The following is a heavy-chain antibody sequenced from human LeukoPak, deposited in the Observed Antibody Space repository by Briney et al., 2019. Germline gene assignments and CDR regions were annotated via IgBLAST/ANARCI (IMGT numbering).Heavy chain of an antibody. Sequence: PGGSLRLSCAASGFTFSGSAMHRVRQASGKGLEWVGRIRSKANSYATAYAASAEGRFTISRDDSKNTAYLQMNSLKTEDTAVYYCTRRGCSGGTCFHDYWGQGTLVTVSS. CDR2: IRSKANSYAT. CDR3: TRRGCSGGTCFHDY. V-gene: IGHV3-73*01. D-gene: IGHD2-15*01. CDR1: GFTFSGSA. J-gene: IGHJ4*02.